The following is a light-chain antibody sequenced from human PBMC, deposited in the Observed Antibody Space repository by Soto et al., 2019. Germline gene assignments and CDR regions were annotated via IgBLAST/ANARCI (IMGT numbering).Light chain of an antibody. CDR2: DVS. Sequence: QSVLTQPASVSGSPGQSITISCTGTSSDVGGYNYVSWYQQHPGKAPKLMIYDVSNRPSGVSNRFSGSKSGNTASLTISGLQAEDEADYSCSSYTSSSTLCVFGTGTKVTVL. CDR3: SSYTSSSTLCV. V-gene: IGLV2-14*01. J-gene: IGLJ1*01. CDR1: SSDVGGYNY.